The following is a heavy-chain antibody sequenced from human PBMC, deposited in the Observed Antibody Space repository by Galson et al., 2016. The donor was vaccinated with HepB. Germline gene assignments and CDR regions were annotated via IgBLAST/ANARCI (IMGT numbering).Heavy chain of an antibody. V-gene: IGHV4-59*01. D-gene: IGHD5-24*01. CDR1: SGAISIYY. CDR3: TKVRDGGMFDR. Sequence: SETLSLTCTVSSGAISIYYWTWIRQSPGKGPEWIGYVFHNGSTDYNPSLNGRVTMSLDTSRNQFSLRLNSVTAADTAVYYCTKVRDGGMFDRWGQGILVTVSS. J-gene: IGHJ5*02. CDR2: VFHNGST.